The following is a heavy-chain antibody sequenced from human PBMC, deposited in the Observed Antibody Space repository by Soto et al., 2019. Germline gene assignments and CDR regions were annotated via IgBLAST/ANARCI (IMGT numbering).Heavy chain of an antibody. CDR3: ARESGYSLDY. CDR2: IYHSGST. D-gene: IGHD3-22*01. CDR1: GDSISTSSYY. J-gene: IGHJ4*02. V-gene: IGHV4-30-2*01. Sequence: SETLSLTCDVSGDSISTSSYYWGWIRQPPGKGLEWIGYIYHSGSTYYNPSLKSRVTISVDRSKNQFSLKLSSVTAADTAVYYCARESGYSLDYWGQGTLVTVSS.